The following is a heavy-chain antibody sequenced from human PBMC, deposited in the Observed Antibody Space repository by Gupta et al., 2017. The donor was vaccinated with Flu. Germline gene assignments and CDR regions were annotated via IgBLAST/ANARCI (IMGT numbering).Heavy chain of an antibody. CDR3: ARSTTHNYYYYMDV. V-gene: IGHV3-74*01. CDR1: GFTFSTYW. CDR2: ISSDGSTT. J-gene: IGHJ6*03. Sequence: EVPLVESGGGLVQPGGSLRLSCAAFGFTFSTYWMHSLRQAPGQGLVWVSRISSDGSTTSCADSVTGRFTISRDNAKNTLYLQMNSLRAEDTAVYYCARSTTHNYYYYMDVWGKGTTVTVSS. D-gene: IGHD4-11*01.